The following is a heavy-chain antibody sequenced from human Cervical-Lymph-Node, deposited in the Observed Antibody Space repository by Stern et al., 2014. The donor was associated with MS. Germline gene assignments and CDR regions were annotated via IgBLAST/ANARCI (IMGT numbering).Heavy chain of an antibody. V-gene: IGHV2-5*02. Sequence: QITLKESGPSLVRPTQTVTLTCTVSGFSLSADGVGVGWIRQAPGKSLEWLGLLYWDDDDRYSQSLKNRLTIKKNTSKNQVVLTMTDMDPEDTGTYYCPHSFGSVSGTYSGMDVWGQGTTVTVS. CDR1: GFSLSADGVG. CDR3: PHSFGSVSGTYSGMDV. CDR2: LYWDDDD. J-gene: IGHJ6*02. D-gene: IGHD1-7*01.